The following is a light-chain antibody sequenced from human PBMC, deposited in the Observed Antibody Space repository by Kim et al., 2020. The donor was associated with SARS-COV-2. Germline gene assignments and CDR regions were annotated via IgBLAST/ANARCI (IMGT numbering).Light chain of an antibody. CDR2: GAS. CDR3: HQYISSHPALA. Sequence: EIVLAQSPGTLSLSPGERATLSCRASQSVTSTYLAWYQQKPGQAPRLLIYGASSRATGIPDRFSGSGSGTDFTLTISRLEREDFAVYYCHQYISSHPALAFGQGTKVDIK. J-gene: IGKJ1*01. V-gene: IGKV3-20*01. CDR1: QSVTSTY.